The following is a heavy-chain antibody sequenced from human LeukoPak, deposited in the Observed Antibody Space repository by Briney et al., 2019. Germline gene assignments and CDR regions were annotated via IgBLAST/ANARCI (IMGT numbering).Heavy chain of an antibody. V-gene: IGHV3-9*03. CDR2: ISWNSGSI. D-gene: IGHD6-19*01. CDR1: GFTFDDYA. CDR3: VKGGHSSGWYTDFDY. J-gene: IGHJ4*02. Sequence: GRSLRLSCAAPGFTFDDYAMHWVRQAPGKGLEWVSGISWNSGSIGYADSVKGRFTISRDNAKNSLFLQMNSLRVEDMAFYYCVKGGHSSGWYTDFDYWGQGTLVTVSS.